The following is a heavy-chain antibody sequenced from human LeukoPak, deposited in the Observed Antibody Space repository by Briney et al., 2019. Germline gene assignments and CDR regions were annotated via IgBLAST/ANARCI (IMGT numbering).Heavy chain of an antibody. CDR1: GITLSNYG. J-gene: IGHJ4*02. CDR2: ISDRGGST. CDR3: AKRGVVIRAVLVVGFHKEAYYFDS. Sequence: GGSLRLSCVVSGITLSNYGMSWVRQAPGKGLEWVAGISDRGGSTDYADSVKGRFTISRDNPKNTLYLQMNSLRSEDTAVYFCAKRGVVIRAVLVVGFHKEAYYFDSWGQGALVTVSS. V-gene: IGHV3-23*01. D-gene: IGHD2/OR15-2a*01.